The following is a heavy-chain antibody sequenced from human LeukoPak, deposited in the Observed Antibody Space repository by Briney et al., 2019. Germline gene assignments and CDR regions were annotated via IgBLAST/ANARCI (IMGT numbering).Heavy chain of an antibody. CDR3: ARGRGVRGVIGDY. Sequence: PSETLSLTCAVYGVSFSGYYWSWIRQPPGKGLEWIGEINHSGSTNHNPSLKSRVTISVDTSKNQFSLKLSSVTAADTAVYYCARGRGVRGVIGDYWGQGTLVTVHS. D-gene: IGHD3-10*01. J-gene: IGHJ4*02. V-gene: IGHV4-34*01. CDR2: INHSGST. CDR1: GVSFSGYY.